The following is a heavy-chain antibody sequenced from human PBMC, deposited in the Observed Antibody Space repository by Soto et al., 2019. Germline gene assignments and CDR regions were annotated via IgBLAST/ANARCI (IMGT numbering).Heavy chain of an antibody. V-gene: IGHV3-30*18. CDR3: AKGGTGDAFDI. CDR1: GFTFSSYG. J-gene: IGHJ3*02. D-gene: IGHD3-16*01. CDR2: ISYDGSNK. Sequence: GGSLRLSCAASGFTFSSYGMHWVRQAPGKGLEWVAVISYDGSNKYYADSVKGRFTISRDNSKNTLYLQMNSLRAEDTAVYYWAKGGTGDAFDIGGKGTMVTV.